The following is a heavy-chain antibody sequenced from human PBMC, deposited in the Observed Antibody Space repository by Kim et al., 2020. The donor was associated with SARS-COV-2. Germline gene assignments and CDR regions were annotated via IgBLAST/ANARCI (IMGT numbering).Heavy chain of an antibody. V-gene: IGHV3-48*02. CDR2: ISSSGSTI. J-gene: IGHJ4*02. Sequence: GGSLRLSCAASGFTFSGYSMNWVRQAPGKGLEWVSYISSSGSTIYYADSVKGRFTISRDNAKNSLYLQMNSLRDEDTAIYYCARPGYGSGGYGYWGRGTLVTVSS. CDR1: GFTFSGYS. CDR3: ARPGYGSGGYGY. D-gene: IGHD3-10*01.